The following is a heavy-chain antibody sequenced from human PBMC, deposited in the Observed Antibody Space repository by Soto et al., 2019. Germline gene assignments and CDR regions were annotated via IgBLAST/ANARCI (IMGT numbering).Heavy chain of an antibody. CDR2: ISGSGGST. CDR1: GFTFSSYA. V-gene: IGHV3-23*01. J-gene: IGHJ4*02. Sequence: HPGGSLRLSCAASGFTFSSYAMSWVRPAPGKGLEWVSAISGSGGSTYYADSVKGRFTISRDNSKNTLYLQMNSLRAEDTAVYYCANRYCSSTSCSTPFDYWGQGTLVTVSS. CDR3: ANRYCSSTSCSTPFDY. D-gene: IGHD2-2*01.